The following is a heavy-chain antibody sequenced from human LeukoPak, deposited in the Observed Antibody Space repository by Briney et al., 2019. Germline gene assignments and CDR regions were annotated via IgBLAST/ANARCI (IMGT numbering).Heavy chain of an antibody. D-gene: IGHD3-10*01. Sequence: SETLSLTCTVSGVSISSSNSYWGWIRQPPGKGLEWIGSIYYSGSTYYNPSLKSRVTISVDTSKNQFSLKLSSVTAADTAVYYCARLCRYYYGSGSYNNWFDPWGQGTLVTVSS. CDR3: ARLCRYYYGSGSYNNWFDP. CDR2: IYYSGST. V-gene: IGHV4-39*07. CDR1: GVSISSSNSY. J-gene: IGHJ5*02.